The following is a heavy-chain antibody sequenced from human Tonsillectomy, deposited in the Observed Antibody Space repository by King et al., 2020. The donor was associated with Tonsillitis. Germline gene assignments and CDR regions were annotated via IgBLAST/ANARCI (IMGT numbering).Heavy chain of an antibody. V-gene: IGHV3-64*01. CDR1: GFTFSSYA. CDR3: AGVAYYYDSKVFDY. CDR2: ISSNGGST. D-gene: IGHD3-22*01. J-gene: IGHJ4*02. Sequence: QLVQSGGGLVQPGGSLRLSCAASGFTFSSYAMHWVRQAPGKGLEYVSAISSNGGSTFYPNSVKGRFTISRDNSKNTLYLQTGSLSAEDMAVYYCAGVAYYYDSKVFDYWGQGTLVTVSS.